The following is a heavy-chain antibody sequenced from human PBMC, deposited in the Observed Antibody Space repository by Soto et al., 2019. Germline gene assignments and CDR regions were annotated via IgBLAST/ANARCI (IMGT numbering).Heavy chain of an antibody. D-gene: IGHD3-10*01. Sequence: QVQLVQSGTEMKKPGASVKVSCKASGYTFTAYGINWVRQAPGQGLEWMGWISNYNGNTNYAQRFQGRVTMTTDTPTPTAYMELRSLRSDDTAVYYCTRTHGELRGSGSNEYWGQGTLVTVSS. CDR3: TRTHGELRGSGSNEY. CDR2: ISNYNGNT. V-gene: IGHV1-18*01. CDR1: GYTFTAYG. J-gene: IGHJ4*02.